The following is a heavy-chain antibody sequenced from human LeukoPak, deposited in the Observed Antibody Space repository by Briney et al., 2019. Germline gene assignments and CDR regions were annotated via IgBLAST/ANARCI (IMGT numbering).Heavy chain of an antibody. J-gene: IGHJ4*02. D-gene: IGHD3-16*01. Sequence: PGGSLRLSCAASGFTFSSYAMSWVRQAPGKGLEWVSAISGSGGSTYYADSVKGRFTISRDNSKNTLYLQMNSLRAEDTAVNYCAKFSITLWGSYFYYWGPGNPGHRLL. CDR2: ISGSGGST. CDR3: AKFSITLWGSYFYY. V-gene: IGHV3-23*01. CDR1: GFTFSSYA.